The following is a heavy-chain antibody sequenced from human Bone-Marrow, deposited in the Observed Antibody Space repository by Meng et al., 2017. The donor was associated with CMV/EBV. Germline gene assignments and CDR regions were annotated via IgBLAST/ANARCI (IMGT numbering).Heavy chain of an antibody. Sequence: ASVKVSCKAFGYTFTDDYIHWVRQAPGQGLEWIGWINPKSGDTGFAEQFQGRVTGTRDTSISTVFMDLSRLRSDDTAVYYCAREVTSSLRGLDPWGHGTLVTVSS. D-gene: IGHD2/OR15-2a*01. CDR2: INPKSGDT. CDR3: AREVTSSLRGLDP. V-gene: IGHV1-2*02. J-gene: IGHJ5*02. CDR1: GYTFTDDY.